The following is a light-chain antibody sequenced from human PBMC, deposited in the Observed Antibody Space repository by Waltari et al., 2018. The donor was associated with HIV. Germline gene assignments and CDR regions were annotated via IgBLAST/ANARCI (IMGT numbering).Light chain of an antibody. CDR3: AAWDDSLNGYV. V-gene: IGLV2-14*03. J-gene: IGLJ1*01. CDR2: DVS. CDR1: SSDVGRYNY. Sequence: QSALTQPASVSGSPGQSITISCTGTSSDVGRYNYLSWYQQHPGKAPKLVIYDVSNRPSGVSDRFSGSKSGTSASLAISGLLSEDEADYSCAAWDDSLNGYVFGTGTKVTVL.